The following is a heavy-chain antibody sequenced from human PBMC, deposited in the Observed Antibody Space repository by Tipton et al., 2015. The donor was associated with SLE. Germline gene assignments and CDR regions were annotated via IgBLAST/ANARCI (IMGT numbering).Heavy chain of an antibody. D-gene: IGHD3-22*01. J-gene: IGHJ4*02. CDR3: ARERDYYDSSDYLDY. Sequence: TLSLTCTVSGGSISSYYWSWIRQPPGKGLEWIGEINHSGSTNYNPSLKSRVTISVDTSKNQFSLKLSSVTAADTAVYYCARERDYYDSSDYLDYWGQGTLVTVSS. CDR2: INHSGST. V-gene: IGHV4-34*01. CDR1: GGSISSYY.